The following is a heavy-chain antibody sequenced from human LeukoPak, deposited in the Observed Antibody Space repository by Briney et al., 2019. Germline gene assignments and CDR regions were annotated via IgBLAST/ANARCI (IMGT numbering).Heavy chain of an antibody. J-gene: IGHJ4*02. CDR1: GVXFSSYW. D-gene: IGHD6-13*01. CDR3: ARGDLAAAGTGFDY. CDR2: INSDGSST. Sequence: SCXXXGVXFSSYWMHWGRQAPGKGLVWVSRINSDGSSTNYADSVKGRFTISRDNAKNTLYLQMNSLRAEDTAVYYCARGDLAAAGTGFDYWGQGTLVTVSS. V-gene: IGHV3-74*01.